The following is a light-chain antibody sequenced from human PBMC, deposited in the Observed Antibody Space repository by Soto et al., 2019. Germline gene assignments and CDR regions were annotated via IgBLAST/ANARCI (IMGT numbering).Light chain of an antibody. CDR1: DSDVGDYNY. CDR3: SSYTSTTRL. Sequence: QSAPTQPASVSGSPGQSITISCSGFDSDVGDYNYVSWYQQHAGKVPKLIIYEVTNRPLGVSNRFSGSKSGYTASLTISGLQTDDEADYYCSSYTSTTRLFGGGTKLTVL. J-gene: IGLJ2*01. V-gene: IGLV2-14*01. CDR2: EVT.